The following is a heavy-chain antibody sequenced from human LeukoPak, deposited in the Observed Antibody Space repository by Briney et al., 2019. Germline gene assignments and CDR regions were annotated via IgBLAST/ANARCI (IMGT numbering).Heavy chain of an antibody. V-gene: IGHV3-21*01. D-gene: IGHD3-16*01. J-gene: IGHJ2*01. Sequence: GGSLRLSCEASGFAFIKYSLNWVRQAPGKGLEWIATITPTADYIYYADSMKRRFTISRDNARNSVFLQMDSLTTEDTARYFCARSVLGGYWYFNLSGRGTLVTVSS. CDR3: ARSVLGGYWYFNL. CDR2: ITPTADYI. CDR1: GFAFIKYS.